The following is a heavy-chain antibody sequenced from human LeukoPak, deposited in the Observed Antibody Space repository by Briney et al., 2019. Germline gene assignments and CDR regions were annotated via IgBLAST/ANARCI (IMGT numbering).Heavy chain of an antibody. CDR1: GFTFSSSV. J-gene: IGHJ4*02. V-gene: IGHV3-23*01. D-gene: IGHD2-8*01. CDR3: AKAENGLDY. Sequence: GGSLRLSCAASGFTFSSSVMSWVRQAPGKGLEWVSSITGSGGSTYYADSVKGRFSISRDNSKNTLYLQMNSLRAEDTAVYYCAKAENGLDYWGQGTLVSVSS. CDR2: ITGSGGST.